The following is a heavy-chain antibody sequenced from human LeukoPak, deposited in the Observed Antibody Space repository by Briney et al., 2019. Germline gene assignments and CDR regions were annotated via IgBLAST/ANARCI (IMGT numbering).Heavy chain of an antibody. CDR3: AKEARYYYDSSGYYREYFQH. CDR1: GFTFDSYA. CDR2: ISGSGGST. D-gene: IGHD3-22*01. V-gene: IGHV3-23*01. Sequence: GGSLRLSCAASGFTFDSYAMNWVRQAPGKGLEWVSAISGSGGSTYYADSVKGRFTISRDNSKNTLYLQMNSLRAEDTAVYYCAKEARYYYDSSGYYREYFQHWGQGTLVTVSS. J-gene: IGHJ1*01.